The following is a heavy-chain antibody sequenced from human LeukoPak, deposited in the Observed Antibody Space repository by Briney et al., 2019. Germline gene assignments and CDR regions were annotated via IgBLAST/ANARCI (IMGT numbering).Heavy chain of an antibody. J-gene: IGHJ4*02. V-gene: IGHV3-30*03. CDR1: GFTFRSYG. CDR3: ARDLAAGGPCNY. CDR2: MSDDGSKK. Sequence: GGSLRLSCVASGFTFRSYGMHWVRQAPGEGLEWVAVMSDDGSKKTYADSVKGRFTISRDNSKDTLYLQMSSLRPEDTAVYFCARDLAAGGPCNYWGQGTLVTVSS. D-gene: IGHD6-13*01.